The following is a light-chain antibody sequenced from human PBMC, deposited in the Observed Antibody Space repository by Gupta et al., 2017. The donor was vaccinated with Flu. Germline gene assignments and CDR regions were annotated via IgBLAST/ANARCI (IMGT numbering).Light chain of an antibody. V-gene: IGLV2-11*01. CDR3: CSYAGTYTWV. CDR2: DVN. CDR1: SSDVGGYNY. J-gene: IGLJ3*02. Sequence: QSALTQPRPVSGSPGPSVTISCPGTSSDVGGYNYVSWYQQHPGKAPKLMIYDVNKRPSGVPDRFSGSKSGNTASLTISGLQAEDEADYYCCSYAGTYTWVFGGGTKLTVL.